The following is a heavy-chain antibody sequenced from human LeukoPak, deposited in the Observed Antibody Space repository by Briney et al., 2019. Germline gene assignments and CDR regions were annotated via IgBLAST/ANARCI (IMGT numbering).Heavy chain of an antibody. Sequence: ASVKVSCKASGYTFTSYAMHWVRQAPGQRLEWMGWINAGNGNTKYSQKFQGRVTITRDTSASTAYMELSSLRSEDTAVYYCARPIAVAGMQGGYYYYGMDVRGQGTTVTVSS. CDR1: GYTFTSYA. J-gene: IGHJ6*02. CDR3: ARPIAVAGMQGGYYYYGMDV. D-gene: IGHD6-19*01. V-gene: IGHV1-3*01. CDR2: INAGNGNT.